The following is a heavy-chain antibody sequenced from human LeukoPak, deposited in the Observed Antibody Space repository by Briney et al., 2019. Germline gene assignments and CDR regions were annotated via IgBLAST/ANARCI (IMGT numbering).Heavy chain of an antibody. CDR2: ISAYNGNT. V-gene: IGHV1-18*01. CDR3: ARDWDGSGSERFEGNDY. CDR1: GYTFTSYG. J-gene: IGHJ4*02. D-gene: IGHD3-10*01. Sequence: ASVKVSCKASGYTFTSYGISWVRQAPGQGLEWMGWISAYNGNTNYAQKLQGRVTMTTDTSTSTAYMELRSLRSDDTAVYYCARDWDGSGSERFEGNDYWGQGTLVTVSS.